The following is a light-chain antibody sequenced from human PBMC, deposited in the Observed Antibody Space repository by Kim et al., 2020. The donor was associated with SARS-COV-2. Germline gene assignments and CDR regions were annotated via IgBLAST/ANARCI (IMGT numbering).Light chain of an antibody. Sequence: DIQLTQSPSTLSASVGERVTITCRASQAITNYLAWYQQKPGRAPQLLISGASTLESGVPSRFSGSGSGTEFTLTISSLQPEDFATYYCQQHNNYPRTFGEGTKVDIK. CDR3: QQHNNYPRT. V-gene: IGKV1-9*01. CDR2: GAS. CDR1: QAITNY. J-gene: IGKJ1*01.